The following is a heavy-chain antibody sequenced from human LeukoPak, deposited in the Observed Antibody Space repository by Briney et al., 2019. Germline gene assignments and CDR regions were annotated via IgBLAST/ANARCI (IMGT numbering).Heavy chain of an antibody. D-gene: IGHD3-10*01. CDR3: ARGLVYYGSGPESYFDY. V-gene: IGHV3-20*04. Sequence: GGSLRLSCAASGFTFDDYGMSWVRQAPGKGLEWVSGINWNGGSTGYADSVKGRFTISRDNAKNSLYLQMNSLRAEDTALYYCARGLVYYGSGPESYFDYWGQGTLVTVSS. J-gene: IGHJ4*02. CDR1: GFTFDDYG. CDR2: INWNGGST.